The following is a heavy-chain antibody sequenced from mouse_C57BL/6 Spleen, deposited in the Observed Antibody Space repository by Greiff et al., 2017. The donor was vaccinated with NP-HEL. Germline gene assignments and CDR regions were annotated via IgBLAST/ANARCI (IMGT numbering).Heavy chain of an antibody. Sequence: QVQLQQPGAEPVRPGSSVKLSCKASGYTFTSYWMDWVKQRPGQGLEWIGNIYPSDSETHYNQKFKDKATLTVDKSSSTAYMQLSSLTSEDSAVYYCARDDLYAMDYWGQGTSVTVSS. CDR2: IYPSDSET. V-gene: IGHV1-61*01. CDR3: ARDDLYAMDY. J-gene: IGHJ4*01. CDR1: GYTFTSYW. D-gene: IGHD2-3*01.